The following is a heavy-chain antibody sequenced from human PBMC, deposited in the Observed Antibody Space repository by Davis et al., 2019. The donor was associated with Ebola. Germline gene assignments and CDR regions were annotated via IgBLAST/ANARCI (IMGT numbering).Heavy chain of an antibody. CDR1: EFTFSFYG. J-gene: IGHJ4*02. V-gene: IGHV3-23*01. CDR2: ITGSGDTT. D-gene: IGHD3-10*01. CDR3: AKDLEIRGSGD. Sequence: PGGSLRLSCAASEFTFSFYGMSWVRQAPGKGLEWLSAITGSGDTTYYADSVKGRFTISRDNSKNTLYLQMNSLRAEDTAVYYCAKDLEIRGSGDWGQGTLVFVSS.